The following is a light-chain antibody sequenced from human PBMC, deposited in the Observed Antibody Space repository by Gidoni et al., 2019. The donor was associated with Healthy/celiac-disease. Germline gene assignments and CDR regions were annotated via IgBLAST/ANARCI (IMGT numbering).Light chain of an antibody. CDR2: VAS. Sequence: DIQMTQSPSSLSASVGDRVTITCRTSQSSSSYLNWYQQKPGKAPKLLIYVASSLQSRVPSMSSGSRAGTDCTLTTSSLRPEDFATYSCQQSYSTPPRYTFGQGTKLEIK. V-gene: IGKV1-39*01. J-gene: IGKJ2*01. CDR1: QSSSSY. CDR3: QQSYSTPPRYT.